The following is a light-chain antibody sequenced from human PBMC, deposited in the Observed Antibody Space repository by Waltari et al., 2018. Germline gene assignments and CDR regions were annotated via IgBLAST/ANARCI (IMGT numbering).Light chain of an antibody. CDR2: EVS. V-gene: IGKV2-30*01. Sequence: DVVMSQSPLSLPVTLGQPASISCRSSQSLLYSDGNIYLLWFQQRPGQSPRRLIYEVSNRDSGVPDRFSGSGSGSDFTLKISRVEAEDVGVYYCMQGTHWPYTFGQGTRLEIK. CDR1: QSLLYSDGNIY. CDR3: MQGTHWPYT. J-gene: IGKJ2*01.